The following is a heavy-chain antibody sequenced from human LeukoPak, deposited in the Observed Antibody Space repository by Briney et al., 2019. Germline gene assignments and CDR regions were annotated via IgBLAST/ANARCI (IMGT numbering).Heavy chain of an antibody. Sequence: GGSLRLSCAASGFTFSDYYMSWIRQAPGKGLEWISYISSSGDTIFYADSVKGRFTISRDNAKNSLYLQMNSLRAEDTAVYYCAREGSLGRNLPFDYWGQGILVTVSS. CDR2: ISSSGDTI. CDR3: AREGSLGRNLPFDY. CDR1: GFTFSDYY. D-gene: IGHD3-10*01. J-gene: IGHJ4*02. V-gene: IGHV3-11*04.